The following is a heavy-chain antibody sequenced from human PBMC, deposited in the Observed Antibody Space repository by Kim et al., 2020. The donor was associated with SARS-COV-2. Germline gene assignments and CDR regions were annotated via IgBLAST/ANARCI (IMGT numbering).Heavy chain of an antibody. D-gene: IGHD1-1*01. Sequence: GGSLRLSCAASGFTFRSYTMNWVRQAPGKGLEWVSSISGYGTYVYYADSVKGRFSSSRDSANLYLQMNSLRAEDTAIYFCSRETGYWTSDDGMDVWGQGT. J-gene: IGHJ6*02. V-gene: IGHV3-21*01. CDR3: SRETGYWTSDDGMDV. CDR2: ISGYGTYV. CDR1: GFTFRSYT.